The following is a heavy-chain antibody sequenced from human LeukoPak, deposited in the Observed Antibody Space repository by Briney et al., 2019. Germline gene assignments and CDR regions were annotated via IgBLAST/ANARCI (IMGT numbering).Heavy chain of an antibody. J-gene: IGHJ4*02. CDR2: ISSSGSTT. CDR3: ASQKGRIAVAVDY. CDR1: GFTFSSYE. D-gene: IGHD6-19*01. Sequence: GGSLRLSCAASGFTFSSYEMNWVRQAPGKGLEWVSYISSSGSTTYYAASVKGRFTISRDNAKNSLYLQMNSLRVEDTAVYYCASQKGRIAVAVDYWGQGTLLTVSS. V-gene: IGHV3-48*03.